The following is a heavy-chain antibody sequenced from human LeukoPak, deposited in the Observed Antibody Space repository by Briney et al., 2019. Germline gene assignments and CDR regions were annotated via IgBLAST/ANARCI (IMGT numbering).Heavy chain of an antibody. Sequence: GGSLRLSCATSGFTFSSYNMNWVRQAPGKGLEWVSSISSSSSYIYYADSVKGRFTISRDNAKNSLYLQMNSLRAEDTAVYYCARESGSYSSDYWGQGTLVTVSS. J-gene: IGHJ4*02. V-gene: IGHV3-21*01. CDR3: ARESGSYSSDY. D-gene: IGHD1-26*01. CDR1: GFTFSSYN. CDR2: ISSSSSYI.